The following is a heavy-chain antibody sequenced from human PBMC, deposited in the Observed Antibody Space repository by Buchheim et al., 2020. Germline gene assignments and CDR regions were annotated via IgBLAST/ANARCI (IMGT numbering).Heavy chain of an antibody. V-gene: IGHV3-30-3*01. CDR3: ATDSVLTDIVVEPAAH. J-gene: IGHJ4*02. D-gene: IGHD2-2*01. CDR2: ISYDGSNK. CDR1: GFTSSSYA. Sequence: HVQLVESGGGVVQPGRSLRLSCAASGFTSSSYAMHWVRQAPGKGLEWVAVISYDGSNKYYADSVKGRFTISRDNSKNTLYLQMNSRRAEDTAVYYCATDSVLTDIVVEPAAHWGQGTL.